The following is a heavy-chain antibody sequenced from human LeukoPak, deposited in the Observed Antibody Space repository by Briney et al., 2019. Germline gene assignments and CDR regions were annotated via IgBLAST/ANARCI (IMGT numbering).Heavy chain of an antibody. Sequence: SETLSLTCTVSGGSISSSSDFWGWIRQPPGKGLEWIGTIYYSGSTYYNPSLKSRVTISVDTSKNQFSLKLSSVTAADTAVYYCAARQRITIGYWGQGTLVTVSS. CDR2: IYYSGST. D-gene: IGHD3-3*02. CDR1: GGSISSSSDF. CDR3: AARQRITIGY. V-gene: IGHV4-39*01. J-gene: IGHJ4*02.